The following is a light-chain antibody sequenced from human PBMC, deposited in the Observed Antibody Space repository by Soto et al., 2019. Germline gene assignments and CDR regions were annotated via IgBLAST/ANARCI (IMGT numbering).Light chain of an antibody. J-gene: IGKJ2*01. V-gene: IGKV3-15*01. CDR2: RAS. CDR1: RHVSSN. CDR3: QQYNNWPYT. Sequence: EIVMTQSPATLSVSPGGSGTLSCRASRHVSSNFAWYRQKPGQAPTLLIYRASTRATGIPARFSGSGSGTEFTLTISSLQSEDFPVYYCQQYNNWPYTFGQGTKLEIK.